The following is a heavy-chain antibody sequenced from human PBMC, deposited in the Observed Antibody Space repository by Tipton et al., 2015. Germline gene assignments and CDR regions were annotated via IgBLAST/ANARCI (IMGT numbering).Heavy chain of an antibody. V-gene: IGHV4-38-2*01. D-gene: IGHD3-9*01. J-gene: IGHJ4*02. CDR2: VYHSGTP. Sequence: TLSLTCAVSAYSISSDYYWGWIRQPPGKGLEWIGYVYHSGTPKYNPSLHGRINLSIDTSNNQISLKLTSVTAADTAVYYCACQDYDSLTRDYQTVDYWGQGTLVTVSS. CDR3: ACQDYDSLTRDYQTVDY. CDR1: AYSISSDYY.